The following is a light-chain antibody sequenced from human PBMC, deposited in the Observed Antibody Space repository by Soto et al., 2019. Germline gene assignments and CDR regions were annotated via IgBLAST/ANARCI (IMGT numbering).Light chain of an antibody. CDR3: QQSYSTPPIT. Sequence: DIVLTQSPLSLPVIPGEPASISCRSSQSLQYSNGYNYLDWYFQKPGQAPRLVLYGASTRATGVPARFSGSGSGTEFTLTISSLQPEDFATYYCQQSYSTPPITFGQGTRLEIK. CDR2: GAS. J-gene: IGKJ5*01. V-gene: IGKV2-28*01. CDR1: QSLQYSNGYNY.